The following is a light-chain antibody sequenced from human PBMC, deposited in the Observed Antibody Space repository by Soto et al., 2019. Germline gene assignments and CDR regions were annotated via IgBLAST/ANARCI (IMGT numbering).Light chain of an antibody. V-gene: IGKV1-5*01. CDR2: DAS. CDR1: QSIDRW. J-gene: IGKJ4*01. Sequence: DIQITHSPSTLSASVGDRVTITFLASQSIDRWLAWYQQKPGKAPKFLIYDASSLESGVPSRFSGTGSGTEFTLIITSLQADDVATYYCQNYHSYPLNFGGGTKVDIK. CDR3: QNYHSYPLN.